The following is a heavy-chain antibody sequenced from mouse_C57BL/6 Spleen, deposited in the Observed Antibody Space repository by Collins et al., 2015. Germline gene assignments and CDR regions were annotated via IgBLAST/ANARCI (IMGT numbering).Heavy chain of an antibody. V-gene: IGHV1-82*01. Sequence: QVQLQQSGPELVKPEASVKISCKASGYAFSSSWMNWVNQRPGKGLEWIGRIYPGDGDTNYNGKFKGKATLTADKSSSTAYMQLSSLTSEDSAVYFCARIYDGYPYAMDYWGQGTSVTVSS. CDR2: IYPGDGDT. J-gene: IGHJ4*01. CDR3: ARIYDGYPYAMDY. D-gene: IGHD2-3*01. CDR1: GYAFSSSW.